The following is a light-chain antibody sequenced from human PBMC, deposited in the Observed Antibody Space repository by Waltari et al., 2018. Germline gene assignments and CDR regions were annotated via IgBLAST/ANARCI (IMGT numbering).Light chain of an antibody. J-gene: IGLJ2*01. CDR1: SSPVVGFHY. V-gene: IGLV2-8*01. Sequence: QSALTQPPSAHGSPGQSVTISCTAPSSPVVGFHYVSLYQQHPGKVPRLMIYEVSQRPSGVPDRFSGSKSGNTASLTVSGLQVEDEADYYCSSFAGSSQMLFGGGTKLTVL. CDR3: SSFAGSSQML. CDR2: EVS.